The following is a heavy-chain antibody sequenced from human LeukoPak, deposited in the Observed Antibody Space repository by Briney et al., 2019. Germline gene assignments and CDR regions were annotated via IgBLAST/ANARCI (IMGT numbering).Heavy chain of an antibody. J-gene: IGHJ4*02. D-gene: IGHD2-21*02. CDR3: ARDRLAYCGGDCYSGFDY. CDR2: IKQDGSEK. V-gene: IGHV3-7*01. CDR1: GFSFNSHW. Sequence: GGSLRLSCAASGFSFNSHWMSWVRQAPGKGLEWVANIKQDGSEKYYVDSVKGRFTISRDNAKNSLYLQMNSLRAEDTAVYYCARDRLAYCGGDCYSGFDYWGQGTLVTVSS.